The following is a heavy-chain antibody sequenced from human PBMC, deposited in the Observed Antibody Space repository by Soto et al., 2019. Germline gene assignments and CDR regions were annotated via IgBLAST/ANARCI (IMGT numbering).Heavy chain of an antibody. CDR1: GVTTSFFGYS. Sequence: KPSETLSLTCSVDGVTTSFFGYSWSWIRESLGEGLPCLGSATHLQTTYDNASIKRRLSLTIDRTRKQYSLSLSSMTDSCTAVYYCARGGDYYSFDFWGQGIQVTVSS. J-gene: IGHJ4*02. V-gene: IGHV4-30-2*06. CDR2: ATHLQTT. CDR3: ARGGDYYSFDF. D-gene: IGHD3-22*01.